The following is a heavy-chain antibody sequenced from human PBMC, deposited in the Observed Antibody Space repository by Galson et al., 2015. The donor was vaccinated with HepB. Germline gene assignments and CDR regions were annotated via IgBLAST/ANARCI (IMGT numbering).Heavy chain of an antibody. CDR3: ARLVGNYDSYFDY. V-gene: IGHV5-51*01. D-gene: IGHD3-22*01. CDR2: IFPRDSDT. CDR1: GYTFTNYW. J-gene: IGHJ4*02. Sequence: AEVKKPGESLKISCQGSGYTFTNYWTAWVRQMPGKGLEWMGIIFPRDSDTRYSPSFQGRVTISADKSISTAYLQWSSLKASDTAMYYCARLVGNYDSYFDYWGQGTLVTVSS.